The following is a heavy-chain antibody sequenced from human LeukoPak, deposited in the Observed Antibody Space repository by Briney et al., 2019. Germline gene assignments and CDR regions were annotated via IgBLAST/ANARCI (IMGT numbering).Heavy chain of an antibody. V-gene: IGHV4-34*01. CDR1: GGSFSGYY. CDR3: ARGYCTNGVCYGPRFDP. Sequence: SETLSLTCAVYGGSFSGYYWSWIRQPPGKGLEWIGEINHSGSTNYNPSLKSRVTISVDTSKNQFSLKLSSVTAADTAVYYCARGYCTNGVCYGPRFDPWGQGTLVTVSS. D-gene: IGHD2-8*01. J-gene: IGHJ5*02. CDR2: INHSGST.